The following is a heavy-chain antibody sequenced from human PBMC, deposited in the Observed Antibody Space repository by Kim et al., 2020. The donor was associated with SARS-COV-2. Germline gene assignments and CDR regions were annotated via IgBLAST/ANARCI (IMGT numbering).Heavy chain of an antibody. CDR3: AREGGGMDV. Sequence: GSTNYNPSLKSRVTISVDTSKNQFSLKLSSVTAADTAVYYCAREGGGMDVWGQGTTVTVSS. V-gene: IGHV4-59*01. J-gene: IGHJ6*02. CDR2: GST. D-gene: IGHD2-15*01.